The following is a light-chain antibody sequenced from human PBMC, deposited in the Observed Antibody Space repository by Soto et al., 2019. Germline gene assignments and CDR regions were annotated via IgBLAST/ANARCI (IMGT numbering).Light chain of an antibody. CDR2: DAS. CDR1: QDITNY. V-gene: IGKV1-33*01. CDR3: QQYDDIPPT. J-gene: IGKJ5*01. Sequence: DIQITQSPSSLTASVGDSVTITCHASQDITNYLNWYQQKPGKAPKLLIYDASNLEPGVPSRFSGRGSGADFTFSISSLQPEDIATYYCQQYDDIPPTFGQGTRLEIK.